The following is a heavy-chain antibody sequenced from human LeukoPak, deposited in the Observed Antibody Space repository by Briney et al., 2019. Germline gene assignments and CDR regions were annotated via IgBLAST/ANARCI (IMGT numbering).Heavy chain of an antibody. V-gene: IGHV4-59*12. D-gene: IGHD4/OR15-4a*01. J-gene: IGHJ3*02. CDR3: ARESTMAQAFDI. CDR1: GGSISSYY. CDR2: IYYSGST. Sequence: SETLSLTCTVSGGSISSYYWSWIRQPPGKGLEWIGYIYYSGSTNYNPSLKSRVTISVDTSKNQFSLKLSSVTAADTAVYYCARESTMAQAFDIWGQGTMVTVSS.